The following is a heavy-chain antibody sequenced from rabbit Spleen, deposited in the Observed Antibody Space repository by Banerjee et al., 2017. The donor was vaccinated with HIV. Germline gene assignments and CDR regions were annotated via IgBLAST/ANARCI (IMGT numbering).Heavy chain of an antibody. Sequence: QSLEVSVGDPAQPEGSAAVTCKASGFSVSRSDYISWVCQPQGKGLEWISCIAGSSSGFTYSATWAKGRFTCSKTSSTTVTLQMTSLIVADTATYFCARDTGSSFSSYGMDLWGQGTLVTVS. D-gene: IGHD8-1*01. CDR3: ARDTGSSFSSYGMDL. CDR2: IAGSSSGFT. V-gene: IGHV1S40*01. CDR1: GFSVSRSDY. J-gene: IGHJ6*01.